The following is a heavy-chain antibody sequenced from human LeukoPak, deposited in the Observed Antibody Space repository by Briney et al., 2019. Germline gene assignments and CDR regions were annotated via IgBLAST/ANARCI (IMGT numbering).Heavy chain of an antibody. V-gene: IGHV4-59*01. CDR1: GGSISSYY. D-gene: IGHD5-24*01. CDR2: KSDGGRD. J-gene: IGHJ1*01. CDR3: ARTTRVAPDGRAEYFQH. Sequence: SETLSLTCTVSGGSISSYYWSWIRQPPGKGLEWIGYKSDGGRDLYNPSLKSRVTISVDASEKQFSLSLRSVTAADTAMYYCARTTRVAPDGRAEYFQHWGQGTLVIVSS.